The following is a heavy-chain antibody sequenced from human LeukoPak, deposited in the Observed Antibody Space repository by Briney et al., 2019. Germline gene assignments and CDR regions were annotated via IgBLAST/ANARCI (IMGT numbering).Heavy chain of an antibody. D-gene: IGHD3-10*01. CDR2: IYYSGST. J-gene: IGHJ4*02. V-gene: IGHV4-61*10. CDR1: GGSVSSGSYH. CDR3: ARDQGSYSSFDS. Sequence: PSETLSLTCTVSGGSVSSGSYHWSWIRPPAGKGLEWIGRIYYSGSTKYNPFPKSRVTISEDTSRNQFSLKLTSVTAADTAVYYCARDQGSYSSFDSWGQGTLVTVSS.